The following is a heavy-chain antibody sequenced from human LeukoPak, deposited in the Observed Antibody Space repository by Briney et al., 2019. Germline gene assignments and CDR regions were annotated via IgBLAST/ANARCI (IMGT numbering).Heavy chain of an antibody. CDR3: AREYPRLTFDP. V-gene: IGHV1-3*01. D-gene: IGHD1-20*01. J-gene: IGHJ5*02. Sequence: GASVKVSSKASGYTFTRYAMHWVRQAPGHRLEWMGWVNAGNGNTKYSQKFQGRVTITRDTSASTAYMELSSLRSEDTAVYYCAREYPRLTFDPWGQGTLVTVSS. CDR1: GYTFTRYA. CDR2: VNAGNGNT.